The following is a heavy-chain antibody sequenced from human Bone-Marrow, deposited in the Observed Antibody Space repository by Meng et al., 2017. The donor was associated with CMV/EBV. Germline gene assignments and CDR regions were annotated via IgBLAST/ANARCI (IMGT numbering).Heavy chain of an antibody. J-gene: IGHJ5*02. CDR2: INWNGGST. CDR1: GFTFDDYG. CDR3: ARVGYDYVWGSYRPFDP. V-gene: IGHV3-20*04. Sequence: GESLKISCAASGFTFDDYGMSWVRQAPGKGLEWVSGINWNGGSTGYADSVKGRFTISRDNAKNTLYLQMNSLRAEVTALYYCARVGYDYVWGSYRPFDPWGQGTLVTVSS. D-gene: IGHD3-16*02.